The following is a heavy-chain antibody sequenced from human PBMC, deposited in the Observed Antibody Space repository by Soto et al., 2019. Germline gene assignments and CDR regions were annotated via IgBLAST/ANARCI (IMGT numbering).Heavy chain of an antibody. J-gene: IGHJ4*02. Sequence: SETLYHTCSISGVSICSSSYHWGWSRQPPGKGLEWIGSIYYSGSTYYNPSLKSRVTISVDTSKNQFSLKLSSVTAADTAVYHCARLVYDSSGYRPGWGQGTLVTVS. D-gene: IGHD3-22*01. CDR1: GVSICSSSYH. CDR3: ARLVYDSSGYRPG. CDR2: IYYSGST. V-gene: IGHV4-39*01.